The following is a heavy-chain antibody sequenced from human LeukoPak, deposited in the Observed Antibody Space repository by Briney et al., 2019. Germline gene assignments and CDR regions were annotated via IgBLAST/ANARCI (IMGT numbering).Heavy chain of an antibody. D-gene: IGHD3-10*01. V-gene: IGHV3-30*04. CDR2: ISYDGSNK. Sequence: PGRSLRLSCAASGFTFSSYAMHWVRQAPGKGLEWVAVISYDGSNKYYADSVKGRFTISRDNSKNTLYLQMNSLRAEDTAVYYCARELSVRGVIRYYGMDVWVKGTTVTVSS. CDR3: ARELSVRGVIRYYGMDV. J-gene: IGHJ6*04. CDR1: GFTFSSYA.